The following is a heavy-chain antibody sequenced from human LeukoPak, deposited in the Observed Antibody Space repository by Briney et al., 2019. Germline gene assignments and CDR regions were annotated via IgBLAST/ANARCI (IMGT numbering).Heavy chain of an antibody. V-gene: IGHV1-24*01. J-gene: IGHJ3*02. CDR2: FHPEDGET. CDR3: ATSSLRPHDAFDI. Sequence: ASVKVSCKVSGYTLTELSMHWVRQAPGNGGEWMGGFHPEDGETIYAQKFQGRVTMTEDTSTDTAYMELSSLRSEDTAVYYCATSSLRPHDAFDIWGQGTMVTVSS. CDR1: GYTLTELS.